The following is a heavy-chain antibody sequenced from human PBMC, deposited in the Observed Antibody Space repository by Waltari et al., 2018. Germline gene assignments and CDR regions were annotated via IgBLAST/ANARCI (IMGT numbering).Heavy chain of an antibody. D-gene: IGHD1-26*01. J-gene: IGHJ4*02. CDR3: AKGHSGSYGLDY. V-gene: IGHV3-9*01. Sequence: EIQLVESGGGLAQPGRSLRLSCAASGFTFEDYAMHGVQQTPGKGLGWVSGITWNSNNIGYADSVKGRFTISRDNAKKSLYLQMNSLRTEDTALYYCAKGHSGSYGLDYWGQGTPVTVSS. CDR1: GFTFEDYA. CDR2: ITWNSNNI.